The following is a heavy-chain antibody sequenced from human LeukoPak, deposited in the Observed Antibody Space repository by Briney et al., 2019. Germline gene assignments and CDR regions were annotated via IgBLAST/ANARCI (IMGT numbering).Heavy chain of an antibody. D-gene: IGHD1-1*01. CDR2: IIPIFGTA. J-gene: IGHJ4*02. Sequence: ATVKVSCKASGGTFSSYAISWVRRAPGQGLEWMGGIIPIFGTANYAQKFQGRVTITADESTSTAYMELSSLRSEDTAVYYCASLTNEKNGVYFDYWGQGTLVTVSS. CDR1: GGTFSSYA. V-gene: IGHV1-69*13. CDR3: ASLTNEKNGVYFDY.